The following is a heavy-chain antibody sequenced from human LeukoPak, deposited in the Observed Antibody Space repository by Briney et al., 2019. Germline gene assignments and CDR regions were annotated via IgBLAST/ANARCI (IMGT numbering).Heavy chain of an antibody. CDR3: AAASSVTMIVVGTFDY. D-gene: IGHD3-22*01. CDR1: GYTFTGYY. J-gene: IGHJ4*02. V-gene: IGHV1-2*04. Sequence: ASVKVSCKASGYTFTGYYMHWVRQAPGQGLEWMGWINPNSGGTNYAQKFQGWVTMTRDTSISTAYMELSRLRSDDTAVYYCAAASSVTMIVVGTFDYWGQGSLVTVSS. CDR2: INPNSGGT.